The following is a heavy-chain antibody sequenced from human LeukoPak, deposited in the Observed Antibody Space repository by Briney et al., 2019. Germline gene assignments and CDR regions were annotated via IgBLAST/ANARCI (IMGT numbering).Heavy chain of an antibody. CDR2: MYYSEST. Sequence: SETLSLTCTVSGGSISSYYCSWIRQPPREGLEWIGYMYYSESTNYNPSLKSRVTISVDMSKNQFSLKLSSVTAADTAVYYCVRSSTYHLFDDWGQGTLVTVST. CDR3: VRSSTYHLFDD. J-gene: IGHJ4*02. D-gene: IGHD2-15*01. V-gene: IGHV4-59*08. CDR1: GGSISSYY.